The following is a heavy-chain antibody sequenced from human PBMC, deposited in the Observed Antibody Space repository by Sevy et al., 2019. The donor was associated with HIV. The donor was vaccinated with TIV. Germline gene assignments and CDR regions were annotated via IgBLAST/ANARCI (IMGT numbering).Heavy chain of an antibody. V-gene: IGHV3-7*01. CDR1: GFTFSSYW. CDR3: ARDVGTNYYDSSGYRGGGPGNDAFDI. Sequence: GGSLRLSCAASGFTFSSYWMSWVRQAPGKGLEWVANIKQDGSEKYYVDSVKGRFTISRDNAKNSLYLEMNSLRAEDTAVYYCARDVGTNYYDSSGYRGGGPGNDAFDIWGQGTMVTVSS. J-gene: IGHJ3*02. CDR2: IKQDGSEK. D-gene: IGHD3-22*01.